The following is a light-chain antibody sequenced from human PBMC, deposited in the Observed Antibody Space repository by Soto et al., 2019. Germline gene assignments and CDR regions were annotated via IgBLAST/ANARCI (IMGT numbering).Light chain of an antibody. CDR3: MQGTHWPPYT. V-gene: IGKV2-30*01. J-gene: IGKJ2*01. Sequence: DVVMTQSPLSLPVTLGQPASISCRSSQSLVSSDGNTYLNWFQQRPGQSPRRLIYKVSNRDSGVPDRFSGSGSGTDFTLKICRVEAEDVGVYYCMQGTHWPPYTFGQGTKVDIK. CDR2: KVS. CDR1: QSLVSSDGNTY.